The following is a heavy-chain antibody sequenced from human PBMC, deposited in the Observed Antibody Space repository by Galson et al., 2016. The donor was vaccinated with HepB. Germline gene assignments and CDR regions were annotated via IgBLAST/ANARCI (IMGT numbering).Heavy chain of an antibody. CDR3: VSDGPSGWAAAYN. J-gene: IGHJ4*02. Sequence: SLRLSCAGSGFTFNTYWMTWVRQAPGKGLEWVATINEDGKNKHYLDSVRGRFTVSKDNAKSSLYLQTNNMRAEDTALYYCVSDGPSGWAAAYNWGRGTLVTVSS. CDR1: GFTFNTYW. D-gene: IGHD6-25*01. CDR2: INEDGKNK. V-gene: IGHV3-7*03.